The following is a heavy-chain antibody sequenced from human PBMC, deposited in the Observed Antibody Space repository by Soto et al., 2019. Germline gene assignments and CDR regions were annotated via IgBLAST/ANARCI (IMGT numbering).Heavy chain of an antibody. CDR2: ISSSSSTI. CDR3: ARDRDDYGDYRFFDY. CDR1: GFTFSSYS. V-gene: IGHV3-48*02. Sequence: EVQLVESGGGLVQPGGSLRLSCAASGFTFSSYSMNWVCQAPGKGLEWVSYISSSSSTIYYADSVKGRFTISRDNAKNSLYLQMNSLRDEDTAVYYCARDRDDYGDYRFFDYWGQGTLVTVSS. D-gene: IGHD4-17*01. J-gene: IGHJ4*02.